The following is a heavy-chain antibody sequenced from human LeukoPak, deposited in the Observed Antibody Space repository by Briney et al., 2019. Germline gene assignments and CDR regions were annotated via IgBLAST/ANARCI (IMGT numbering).Heavy chain of an antibody. CDR3: ARDYYGSGSYFP. Sequence: PRGSLRLSCAASGFTFSSYDMHWVRQATGKGLEWVSAIGTAGDTYYPGSVKGRFTISRENAKNSLYLQMNSLRAGDTAVYYCARDYYGSGSYFPFGQGTLVTVSS. D-gene: IGHD3-10*01. CDR2: IGTAGDT. CDR1: GFTFSSYD. V-gene: IGHV3-13*01. J-gene: IGHJ5*02.